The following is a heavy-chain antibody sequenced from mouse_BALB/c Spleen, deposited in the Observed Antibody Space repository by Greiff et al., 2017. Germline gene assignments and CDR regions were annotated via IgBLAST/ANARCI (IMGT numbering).Heavy chain of an antibody. J-gene: IGHJ1*01. CDR3: ARENYYGYWYFDV. Sequence: EVKLMESGGGLVQPGGSLKLSCAASGFTFSSYGMSWVRQTPDKRLELVATINSNGGSTYYPDSVKGRFTISRDNAKNTLYLQMSSLKSEDTAMYYCARENYYGYWYFDVWGAGTTVTVSS. CDR1: GFTFSSYG. D-gene: IGHD1-1*01. V-gene: IGHV5-6-3*01. CDR2: INSNGGST.